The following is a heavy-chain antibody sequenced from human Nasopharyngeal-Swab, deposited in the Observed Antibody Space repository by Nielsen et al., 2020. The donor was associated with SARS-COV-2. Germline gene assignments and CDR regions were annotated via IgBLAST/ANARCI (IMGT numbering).Heavy chain of an antibody. Sequence: ALVKVSCKASGYTFTSYAMHWVRQAPGQRLEWMGWINAGNGNTKYSQKFQGRVTITRDTSASTAYMELSSLRSEDTAVYYCARDLGGYDLRFGYYYYYGMDVWGQGTTVTVSS. CDR2: INAGNGNT. D-gene: IGHD5-12*01. J-gene: IGHJ6*02. CDR1: GYTFTSYA. CDR3: ARDLGGYDLRFGYYYYYGMDV. V-gene: IGHV1-3*01.